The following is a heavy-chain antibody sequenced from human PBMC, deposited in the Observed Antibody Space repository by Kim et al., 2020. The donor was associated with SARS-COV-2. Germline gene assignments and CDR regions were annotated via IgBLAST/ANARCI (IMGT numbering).Heavy chain of an antibody. D-gene: IGHD5-18*01. Sequence: ASVKVSCKASGYTFTTFGIPWVRQAPGEGLEWMGWIDPNDSTTNCSQKVQGRLTMTTDTSTHTAYMQLRSLRSDDTAVYYCARDVSHGLDMWGQGTMVTVSS. V-gene: IGHV1-18*01. CDR1: GYTFTTFG. J-gene: IGHJ3*02. CDR2: IDPNDSTT. CDR3: ARDVSHGLDM.